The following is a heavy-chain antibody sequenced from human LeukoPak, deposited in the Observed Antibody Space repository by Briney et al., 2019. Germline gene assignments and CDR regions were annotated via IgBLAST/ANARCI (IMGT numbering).Heavy chain of an antibody. J-gene: IGHJ6*04. CDR3: ANLGRGTTYYYYGMDV. CDR2: ISSSGSTI. Sequence: GGSLRLSCAASGFTFSSYEINWVRQAPGKGLEWVSYISSSGSTIYYADSVKGRFTISRDNAKNSLYLQMNSLIAEDTAVYYCANLGRGTTYYYYGMDVWGKGTTVTVSS. CDR1: GFTFSSYE. D-gene: IGHD1/OR15-1a*01. V-gene: IGHV3-48*03.